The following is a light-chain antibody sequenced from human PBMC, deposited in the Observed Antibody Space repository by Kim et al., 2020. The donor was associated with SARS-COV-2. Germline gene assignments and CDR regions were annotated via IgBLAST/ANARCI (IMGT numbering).Light chain of an antibody. Sequence: ATINCKSSQSVLYSSNNKNYLAWYQQKPGQPPKLLIYWASTRESGVPDRFSGSGSGTDFTLTISSLQAEDVALCYCQQYYSTPLTFGGGTKVDIK. CDR1: QSVLYSSNNKNY. V-gene: IGKV4-1*01. CDR2: WAS. CDR3: QQYYSTPLT. J-gene: IGKJ4*01.